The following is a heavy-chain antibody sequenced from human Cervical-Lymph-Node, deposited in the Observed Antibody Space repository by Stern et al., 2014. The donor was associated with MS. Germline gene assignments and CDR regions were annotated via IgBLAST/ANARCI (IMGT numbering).Heavy chain of an antibody. CDR3: ASAYSSSHYYFDY. J-gene: IGHJ4*02. D-gene: IGHD6-13*01. Sequence: VQLAESGGGVVKPGRSLRLSCAASGFSFSRYAMHWVRQAPGTGLEWVALIWYDGSNPYYADSVTGRFTISRDNFKNTLYLQMNSLRAEDTAVYYCASAYSSSHYYFDYWGQGTLVTVSS. CDR1: GFSFSRYA. V-gene: IGHV3-33*01. CDR2: IWYDGSNP.